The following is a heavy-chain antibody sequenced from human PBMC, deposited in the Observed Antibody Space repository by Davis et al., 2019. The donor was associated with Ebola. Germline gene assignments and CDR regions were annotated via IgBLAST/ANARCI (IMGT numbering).Heavy chain of an antibody. CDR3: ARESITIFGVVIIPYGMDV. J-gene: IGHJ6*02. Sequence: GESLKISCAASGFTFSSYSMNWVRQAPGKGLQWVSSISSSGTYIYYADSVKGRFTISRDNAKNSLYPQMNSLRAEDTAVYYCARESITIFGVVIIPYGMDVWGQGTTVTVSS. CDR2: ISSSGTYI. V-gene: IGHV3-21*01. CDR1: GFTFSSYS. D-gene: IGHD3-3*01.